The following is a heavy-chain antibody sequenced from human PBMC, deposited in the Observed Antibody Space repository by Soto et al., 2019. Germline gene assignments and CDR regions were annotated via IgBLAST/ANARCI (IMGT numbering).Heavy chain of an antibody. CDR3: ARGPIGDAAMVTNYFDY. CDR2: LSFDGNNI. D-gene: IGHD5-18*01. J-gene: IGHJ4*02. V-gene: IGHV3-30-3*01. CDR1: GFTFSNYA. Sequence: GGSLRLSCEAPGFTFSNYAIHWVRQAPGKGLEWVAVLSFDGNNIHYADSVKGRFTVSRDNSKNTLFLQMNSLRPEDTALYYCARGPIGDAAMVTNYFDYWGQGTQVTVSS.